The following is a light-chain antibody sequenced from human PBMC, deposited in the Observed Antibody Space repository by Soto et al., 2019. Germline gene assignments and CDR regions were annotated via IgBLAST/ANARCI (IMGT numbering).Light chain of an antibody. CDR1: QSVSSSY. Sequence: EIVLTQSPCTLSLSPGERATLSCRASQSVSSSYLAWYQLKPGQAPRLLIYGASTRATGIPARFSGSGSGTEFTLTISSLQSEDFAVYYCQQYNNWPPWTFGQGTKVDIK. J-gene: IGKJ1*01. V-gene: IGKV3-15*01. CDR2: GAS. CDR3: QQYNNWPPWT.